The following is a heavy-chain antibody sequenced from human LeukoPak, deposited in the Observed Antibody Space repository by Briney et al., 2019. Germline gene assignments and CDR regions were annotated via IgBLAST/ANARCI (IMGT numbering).Heavy chain of an antibody. Sequence: SQTLSLTCTVSGGSISSGDYYWSWIRQPPGKGLEWIGYIYYSGSTHYNPSPKSRVTISVDTSKNQFSLKLSSVTAADTAVYYCARTGRFLEWFGPLEGFDYWGQGTLVTVSS. CDR2: IYYSGST. D-gene: IGHD3-3*01. CDR3: ARTGRFLEWFGPLEGFDY. J-gene: IGHJ4*02. V-gene: IGHV4-30-4*08. CDR1: GGSISSGDYY.